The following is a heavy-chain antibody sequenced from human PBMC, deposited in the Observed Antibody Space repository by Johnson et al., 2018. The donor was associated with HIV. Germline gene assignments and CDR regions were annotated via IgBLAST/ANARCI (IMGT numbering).Heavy chain of an antibody. J-gene: IGHJ3*02. V-gene: IGHV3-20*04. CDR1: GFTVSSNY. CDR2: INWSGSST. D-gene: IGHD1-26*01. Sequence: VQLVESGGGLVQPGGSLRLSCAASGFTVSSNYMTWVRQAPGKGLEWVSGINWSGSSTDYADSVKGRFTISRDHAKSSLYLQMNSLRAEDTALYYCAGPAYSGTWTDAFDIWGQGTMVTVSS. CDR3: AGPAYSGTWTDAFDI.